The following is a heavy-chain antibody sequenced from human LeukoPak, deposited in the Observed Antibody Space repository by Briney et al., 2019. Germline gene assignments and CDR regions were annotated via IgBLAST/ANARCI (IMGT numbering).Heavy chain of an antibody. CDR1: GFTFSSYA. Sequence: GGSLRLSCAASGFTFSSYAMHWVRQAPGKGLEWVAVISYDGSNKYYADSVKGRFTISRGNSKNTLYLQMNSLRAEDTAVYYCASPIVATGKGVFDYWGQGTLVTVSS. J-gene: IGHJ4*02. CDR2: ISYDGSNK. D-gene: IGHD5-12*01. CDR3: ASPIVATGKGVFDY. V-gene: IGHV3-30-3*01.